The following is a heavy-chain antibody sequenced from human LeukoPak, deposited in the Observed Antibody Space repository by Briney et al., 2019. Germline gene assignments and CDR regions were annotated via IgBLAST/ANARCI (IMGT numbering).Heavy chain of an antibody. Sequence: SETLSLTCAVYGGSFSGYYWSWIRQPPGKGLEWIGEINHSGSTNYNPSLKSRVTISADTSKNQFSLKLGSVTAADTAVYYCAGEKYDSSGYYYGGSVVFDYGAQEPLVTVPS. CDR3: AGEKYDSSGYYYGGSVVFDY. CDR2: INHSGST. D-gene: IGHD3-22*01. CDR1: GGSFSGYY. V-gene: IGHV4-34*01. J-gene: IGHJ4*02.